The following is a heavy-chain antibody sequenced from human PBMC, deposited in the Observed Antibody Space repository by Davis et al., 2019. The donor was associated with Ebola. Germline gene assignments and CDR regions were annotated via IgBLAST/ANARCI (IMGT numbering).Heavy chain of an antibody. CDR2: IYYSGIT. V-gene: IGHV4-39*02. CDR1: GGSIISSSSY. D-gene: IGHD6-19*01. J-gene: IGHJ6*02. Sequence: SETLSLTCTVSGGSIISSSSYWGWIRQPPRKGLEWIGSIYYSGITYYNPSLKSRVTISVDTSKNQFSLKLRSVTAADTAVYYCARDRNSGWYKYGMDVWGQGTTVTVS. CDR3: ARDRNSGWYKYGMDV.